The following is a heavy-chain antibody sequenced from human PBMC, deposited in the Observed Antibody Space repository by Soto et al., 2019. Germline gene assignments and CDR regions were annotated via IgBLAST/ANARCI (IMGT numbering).Heavy chain of an antibody. V-gene: IGHV3-33*01. Sequence: SCKASGYTFSSYGMHWVRQAPGKGLEWVAVIWYDGSNKYYADSVKGRFTISRDNSKNTLYLQMNSLRAEDTAVYYCARDGTPGIAAAGPLNWGQGTLVTVSS. J-gene: IGHJ4*02. CDR1: GYTFSSYG. D-gene: IGHD6-13*01. CDR3: ARDGTPGIAAAGPLN. CDR2: IWYDGSNK.